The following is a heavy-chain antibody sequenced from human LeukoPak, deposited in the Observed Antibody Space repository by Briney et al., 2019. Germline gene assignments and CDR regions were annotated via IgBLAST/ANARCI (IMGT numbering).Heavy chain of an antibody. D-gene: IGHD3-10*01. J-gene: IGHJ4*02. CDR2: ISYDGSNK. Sequence: GGSLRLSCAASGFTFSSYGMHWVRQAPGKGLEWVAVISYDGSNKYYADSVKGRFTISRDNSKNTLYLQMNSLRAEDTAVYYCAKDFESVVPYYGSGTDYWGQGTLVTVSS. V-gene: IGHV3-30*18. CDR3: AKDFESVVPYYGSGTDY. CDR1: GFTFSSYG.